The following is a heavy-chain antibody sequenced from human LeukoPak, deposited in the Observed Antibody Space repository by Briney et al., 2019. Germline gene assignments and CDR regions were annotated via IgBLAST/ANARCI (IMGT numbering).Heavy chain of an antibody. D-gene: IGHD3-22*01. CDR2: IYYSGST. CDR3: ARVDYYDSTGYFDNWFDP. Sequence: LRLSCVASGFTFTSSDFNWIRQHPGKGLEWIGSIYYSGSTYYNPSLKSRVTISVDTSKNHFSLKLSSVTAADTAVYYCARVDYYDSTGYFDNWFDPWGQGTLVTVSS. J-gene: IGHJ5*02. V-gene: IGHV4-31*02. CDR1: GFTFTSSD.